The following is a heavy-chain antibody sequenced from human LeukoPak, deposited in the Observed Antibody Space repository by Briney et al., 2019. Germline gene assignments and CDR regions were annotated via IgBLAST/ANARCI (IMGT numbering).Heavy chain of an antibody. J-gene: IGHJ6*02. CDR1: GFTFSNYA. Sequence: GGSLRLSCAASGFTFSNYAMTWVRQAPGKGLEWVSVISGSGCSTYYADSVKGRFNISRDNSKTTLYLQMNRLRAEATAVYYCAKDRYYASGSPTRHYYGMDVWGQGTTVTVSS. CDR2: ISGSGCST. V-gene: IGHV3-23*01. D-gene: IGHD3-10*01. CDR3: AKDRYYASGSPTRHYYGMDV.